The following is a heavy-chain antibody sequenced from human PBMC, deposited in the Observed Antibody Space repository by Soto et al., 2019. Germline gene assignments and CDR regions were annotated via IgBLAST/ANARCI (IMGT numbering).Heavy chain of an antibody. CDR1: GYSFTSYL. V-gene: IGHV5-10-1*01. CDR3: ARLRTLYDSSGYFFDY. D-gene: IGHD3-22*01. CDR2: IDPSDSYT. J-gene: IGHJ4*02. Sequence: GDSLKISCKGSGYSFTSYLISWVRQMPGKGLEWMGRIDPSDSYTNYSPSFQGHVTISADKSISTAYLQWSSLKASDTAMYYCARLRTLYDSSGYFFDYWGQGTLVTVSS.